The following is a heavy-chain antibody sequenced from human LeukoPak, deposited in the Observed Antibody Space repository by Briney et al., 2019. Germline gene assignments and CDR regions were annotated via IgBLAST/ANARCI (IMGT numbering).Heavy chain of an antibody. CDR2: ISAYSGNT. CDR3: ARVPLSTGETAKKRNWFDP. V-gene: IGHV1-18*01. CDR1: GYTFTSYG. D-gene: IGHD2-21*02. Sequence: ASVTVSCKASGYTFTSYGISWVRQAPGQGLEWMGWISAYSGNTKYAQKIQGRVTMTTDTSTSTAYMALRTLRSDDTAVYYCARVPLSTGETAKKRNWFDPWGQGTLDTVSS. J-gene: IGHJ5*02.